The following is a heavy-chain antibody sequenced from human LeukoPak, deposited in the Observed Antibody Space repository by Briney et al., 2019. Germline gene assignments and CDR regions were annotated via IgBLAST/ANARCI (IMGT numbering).Heavy chain of an antibody. CDR1: GFTFRSHW. D-gene: IGHD3/OR15-3a*01. V-gene: IGHV3-7*01. CDR3: ATYPWGTGYLTHDY. J-gene: IGHJ4*02. Sequence: SGGSLRLSCAASGFTFRSHWMSWVRQAPGKGLERVANIKQDGSEKSYLDSVKGRFTISRDNVKNSLYLQMNSLRAEDTAVYYCATYPWGTGYLTHDYWGQGTLVTVSS. CDR2: IKQDGSEK.